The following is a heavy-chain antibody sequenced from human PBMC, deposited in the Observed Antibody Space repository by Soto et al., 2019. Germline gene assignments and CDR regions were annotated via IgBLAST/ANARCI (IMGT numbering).Heavy chain of an antibody. CDR2: ISYDGSNK. Sequence: GGSLRLSCAASGFTFSSYGRHWVRQAPGKGLEWVAVISYDGSNKYYADSVKGRFTISRDNSKNTLYLQMNSLRAEDTAVYYCAKDSGRYCSGGSCYPAPLAPGDYWGQGTLVTVSS. CDR3: AKDSGRYCSGGSCYPAPLAPGDY. V-gene: IGHV3-30*18. J-gene: IGHJ4*02. CDR1: GFTFSSYG. D-gene: IGHD2-15*01.